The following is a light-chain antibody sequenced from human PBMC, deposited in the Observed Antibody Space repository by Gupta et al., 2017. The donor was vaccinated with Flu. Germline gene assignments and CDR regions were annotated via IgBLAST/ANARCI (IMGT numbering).Light chain of an antibody. CDR3: NSYTSSSTPGV. V-gene: IGLV2-14*01. Sequence: SSDIGAYNYVSWYQQHPGKAPKLMIYEVSNRPSGVSNRFSGSKSGNTASLTISGLQAEDEADYYCNSYTSSSTPGVFGGGTKLTAL. CDR1: SSDIGAYNY. J-gene: IGLJ3*02. CDR2: EVS.